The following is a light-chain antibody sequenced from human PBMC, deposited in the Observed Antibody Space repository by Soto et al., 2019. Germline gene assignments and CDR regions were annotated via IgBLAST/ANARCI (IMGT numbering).Light chain of an antibody. Sequence: QSARTQPASVSGSPGQSITISCTGTSSDVGAYKYVSWYQQHPGKAPKLIIYGVSNRPSGVSNRFSGSKSGNTAFLTISGLQPEDEADYYCSSFTGTTTLDVFGTGTKVTVL. CDR2: GVS. J-gene: IGLJ1*01. CDR1: SSDVGAYKY. CDR3: SSFTGTTTLDV. V-gene: IGLV2-14*03.